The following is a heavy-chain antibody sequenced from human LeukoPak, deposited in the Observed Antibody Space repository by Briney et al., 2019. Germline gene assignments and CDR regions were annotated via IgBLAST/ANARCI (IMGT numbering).Heavy chain of an antibody. V-gene: IGHV4-61*02. CDR2: IYTSGDT. Sequence: SETLSLTCTVSGGSVTRGAYSWTWIRQPVGKGLEWIGRIYTSGDTKYNPSLKSRVTISVGASNNQFSLKLTSVTAADTAVYYCASGDYGAGSPVMRYWGHGTLVIVST. J-gene: IGHJ4*01. CDR1: GGSVTRGAYS. CDR3: ASGDYGAGSPVMRY. D-gene: IGHD3-10*01.